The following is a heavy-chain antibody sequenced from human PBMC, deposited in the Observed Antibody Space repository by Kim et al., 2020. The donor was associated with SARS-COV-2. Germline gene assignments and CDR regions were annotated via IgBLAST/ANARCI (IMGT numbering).Heavy chain of an antibody. CDR3: AREPYCSSTSCYLWYFDL. CDR1: GGSISSYY. V-gene: IGHV4-4*07. CDR2: IYTSGST. Sequence: SETLSLTCTVSGGSISSYYWSWIRQPAGKGLEWIGRIYTSGSTNYNPSLKSRVTMSVDTSKNQFSLKLSSVTAADTAVYYCAREPYCSSTSCYLWYFDLWGRGTLVTVSS. D-gene: IGHD2-2*01. J-gene: IGHJ2*01.